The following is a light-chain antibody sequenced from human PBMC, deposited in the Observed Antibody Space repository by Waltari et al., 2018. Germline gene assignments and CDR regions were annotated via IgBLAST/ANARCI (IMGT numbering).Light chain of an antibody. Sequence: QSALTQPPSASGSPGQSVTISCTGTSSDVAGYTFVSWYQHHTGKAPRLIIYEVSERPSGVPDRFSGSKSGNTASLTVSGLQAEDEADYYCSSYVANNNPVFGGGTKLTVL. V-gene: IGLV2-8*01. J-gene: IGLJ2*01. CDR2: EVS. CDR3: SSYVANNNPV. CDR1: SSDVAGYTF.